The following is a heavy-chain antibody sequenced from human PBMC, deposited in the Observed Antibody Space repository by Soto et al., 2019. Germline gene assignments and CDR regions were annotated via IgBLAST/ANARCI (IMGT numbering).Heavy chain of an antibody. J-gene: IGHJ6*03. CDR3: AGTTSQKWYYMYG. V-gene: IGHV6-1*01. D-gene: IGHD1-7*01. CDR1: GDSVSSNSAA. Sequence: SQTLSLTCAISGDSVSSNSAAWNCIRLSPSRGLEWLARTYYRSRWYNDYAVSVRSRITVNPDTSKNQFSLQLTSVTPEDTAVYYCAGTTSQKWYYMYGCGKGNNVTVSS. CDR2: TYYRSRWYN.